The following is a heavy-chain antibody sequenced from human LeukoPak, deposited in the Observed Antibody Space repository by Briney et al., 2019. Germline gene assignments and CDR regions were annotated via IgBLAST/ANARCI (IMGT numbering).Heavy chain of an antibody. CDR3: AKYNDYDFDY. D-gene: IGHD4-17*01. V-gene: IGHV3-7*01. CDR2: INQDGSQT. Sequence: GVSLRLSCAASGFTFRSNWMSWVRQDPGKGLEWVAKINQDGSQTKYVDSVKGRFTISRDNAKNSLHLQMNSLRADDTAVYYCAKYNDYDFDYWGQGTLVTVSP. CDR1: GFTFRSNW. J-gene: IGHJ4*02.